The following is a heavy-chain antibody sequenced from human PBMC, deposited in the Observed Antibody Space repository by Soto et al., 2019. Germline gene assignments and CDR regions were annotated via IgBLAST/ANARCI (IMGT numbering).Heavy chain of an antibody. Sequence: QVQLQESAPGLVKPSQTLSLTCTVSGASMSSGGYYWTWIRQSPGKGLEWIGYIYYSGSTYYNPSLESRVAISLDTSRSQFSLTLHSVTAADTAIYYCARDRHNNFFDPWGQGTLVTVSS. D-gene: IGHD6-6*01. CDR2: IYYSGST. CDR1: GASMSSGGYY. V-gene: IGHV4-31*03. CDR3: ARDRHNNFFDP. J-gene: IGHJ5*02.